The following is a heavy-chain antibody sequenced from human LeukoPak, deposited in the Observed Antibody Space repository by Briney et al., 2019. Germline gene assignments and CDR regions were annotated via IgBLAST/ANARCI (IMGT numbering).Heavy chain of an antibody. CDR2: INSDGSST. D-gene: IGHD2-2*01. J-gene: IGHJ6*02. CDR3: ARVAEYIVVVPAARRYYYYGMDV. CDR1: GFTFSSYW. Sequence: GGSLRLSCAASGFTFSSYWMHWVREAPGKGLGWVSRINSDGSSTSYADSVKGRLTIPRDNAKNTLYLQMNSLRAEDAAVYYCARVAEYIVVVPAARRYYYYGMDVWGQGTTLTVSS. V-gene: IGHV3-74*01.